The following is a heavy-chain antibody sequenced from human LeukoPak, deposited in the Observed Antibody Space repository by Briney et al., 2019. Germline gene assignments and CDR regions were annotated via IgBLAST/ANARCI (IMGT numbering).Heavy chain of an antibody. D-gene: IGHD5-18*01. Sequence: PSETLSLTCTVSGGSISSTSCYWGWIRQPPGKGLEWIGSIYYSGSTYYNPSLKSRGTISVDTSKNQFSLKLSSVTAADTAVYYCARRIPGGYSYGPWGQGTLVTVSS. V-gene: IGHV4-39*07. CDR1: GGSISSTSCY. CDR3: ARRIPGGYSYGP. J-gene: IGHJ5*02. CDR2: IYYSGST.